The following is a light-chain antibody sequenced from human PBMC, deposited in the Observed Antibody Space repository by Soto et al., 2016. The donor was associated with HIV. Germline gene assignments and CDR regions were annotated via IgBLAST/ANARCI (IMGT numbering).Light chain of an antibody. CDR2: DDS. Sequence: SYELTQPPSLSAAPRKTARVTCGGNNVGSKSVQWYQQKPGQAPILVLYDDSDRPSGIPERFSGSNSGDTATLTISRVEAGDEADYYCQVWDASTDLVVFG. CDR3: QVWDASTDLVV. CDR1: NVGSKS. J-gene: IGLJ2*01. V-gene: IGLV3-21*03.